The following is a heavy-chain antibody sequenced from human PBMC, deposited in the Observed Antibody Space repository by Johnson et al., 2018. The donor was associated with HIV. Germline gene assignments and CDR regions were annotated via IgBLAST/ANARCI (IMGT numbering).Heavy chain of an antibody. J-gene: IGHJ3*02. D-gene: IGHD1-26*01. CDR1: KFTFNSYT. CDR3: ARAGVGSGAFDI. CDR2: ISYDGSNT. Sequence: QVQLVESGGGVVQPGRSLRLSCAASKFTFNSYTLHWVRQAPGKGLEWVAVISYDGSNTYYADSVKGRFTISRDNSKNTLYLQMNSLRAGDTAVYYCARAGVGSGAFDIWGQGTMVTVSS. V-gene: IGHV3-30*14.